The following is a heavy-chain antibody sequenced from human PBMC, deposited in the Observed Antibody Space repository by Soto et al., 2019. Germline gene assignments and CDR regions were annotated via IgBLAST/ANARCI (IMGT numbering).Heavy chain of an antibody. CDR1: GFSLSTSGVG. CDR3: PQGGGGY. CDR2: IYWDGDK. D-gene: IGHD3-10*01. V-gene: IGHV2-5*02. J-gene: IGHJ4*02. Sequence: QITLKESGPTLVKPTQTLTLTCTFSGFSLSTSGVGVGWIRQPPGKAMEWLALIYWDGDKRYSPSLKRRLTVPNYTSKNLVALTMTNMNPVDPATYYCPQGGGGYWGQGTLVTVSS.